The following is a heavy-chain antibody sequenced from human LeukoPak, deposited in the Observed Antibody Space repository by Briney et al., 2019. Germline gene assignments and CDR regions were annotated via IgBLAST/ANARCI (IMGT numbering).Heavy chain of an antibody. CDR1: GGSISSSSYY. CDR2: IYYSGST. Sequence: TSSETLSLTCTVSGGSISSSSYYWGWIRQPPGKGLEWIGSIYYSGSTYYNPSLKSRVTISVDTSKNQFSLKLSSVTAADTAVYYCARHRREYSSSSPFSTWGQGTLVTVSS. V-gene: IGHV4-39*01. D-gene: IGHD6-6*01. J-gene: IGHJ5*02. CDR3: ARHRREYSSSSPFST.